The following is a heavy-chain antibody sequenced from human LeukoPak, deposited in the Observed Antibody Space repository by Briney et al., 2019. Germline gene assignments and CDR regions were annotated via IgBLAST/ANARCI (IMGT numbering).Heavy chain of an antibody. CDR1: GFTFSSYG. CDR2: IWYDGSNK. CDR3: AGDDTRGYSDYDYHGMDV. V-gene: IGHV3-33*01. Sequence: PGGSLRLSCAASGFTFSSYGMHWVRQAPGKGLEWVAVIWYDGSNKYYADSVKGRFTISRDNSKNTLYLQMNSLRAEDTAVHYCAGDDTRGYSDYDYHGMDVWGQGTTVTVSS. D-gene: IGHD5-12*01. J-gene: IGHJ6*02.